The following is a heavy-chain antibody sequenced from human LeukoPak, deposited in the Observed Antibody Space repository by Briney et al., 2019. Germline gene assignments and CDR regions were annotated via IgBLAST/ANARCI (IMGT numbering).Heavy chain of an antibody. Sequence: PSETLSLTCTVSGGSISSSSYYWSWIRQPPGKGLEWIGEINHSGSTNYNPSLKSRVTISVDTSKNQFSLKLSSVTAADTAVYYCARDTPPARTDYWGQGTLVTVSS. CDR1: GGSISSSSYY. V-gene: IGHV4-39*07. CDR3: ARDTPPARTDY. D-gene: IGHD6-6*01. J-gene: IGHJ4*02. CDR2: INHSGST.